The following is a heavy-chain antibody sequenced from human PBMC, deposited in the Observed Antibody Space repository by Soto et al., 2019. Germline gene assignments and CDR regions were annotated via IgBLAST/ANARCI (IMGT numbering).Heavy chain of an antibody. J-gene: IGHJ5*01. Sequence: GGSPRLSCAASGFKFSSYAMSWVRQAPGKGLEWVSLISATGGGTYYADSVKGRFTISRDNSDNTLYLQVHSLRAEDTAVYYCAKDRRAGGNSAFYFDFWGQGAQVTRSS. CDR3: AKDRRAGGNSAFYFDF. V-gene: IGHV3-23*01. CDR2: ISATGGGT. CDR1: GFKFSSYA. D-gene: IGHD3-16*01.